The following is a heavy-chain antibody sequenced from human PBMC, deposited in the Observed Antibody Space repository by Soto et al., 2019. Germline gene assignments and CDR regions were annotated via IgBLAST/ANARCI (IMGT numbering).Heavy chain of an antibody. V-gene: IGHV3-9*01. CDR2: ISWNSGSI. CDR1: GFTFDDYA. Sequence: EVQLVESGGGLVQPGRSLRLSCAASGFTFDDYAMHWVRQAPGKGLEWVSGISWNSGSIGYADSVKGRFTISRDNAKNSLYLEMNSLRAEDTALYYCAKEGVCSGGSRYSGYYYYYYMDVWGQGTTVTVSS. J-gene: IGHJ6*03. D-gene: IGHD2-15*01. CDR3: AKEGVCSGGSRYSGYYYYYYMDV.